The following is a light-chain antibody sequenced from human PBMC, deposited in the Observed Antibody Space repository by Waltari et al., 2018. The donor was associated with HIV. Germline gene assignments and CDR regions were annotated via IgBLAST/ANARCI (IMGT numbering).Light chain of an antibody. CDR1: SSNLGANYD. V-gene: IGLV1-40*01. J-gene: IGLJ3*02. CDR3: QSYDTRSSGFLV. CDR2: GNI. Sequence: QSVLTQPPSVSGAPGQTVTIPCTGSSSNLGANYDVTWYQQLPGRAPKVLVYGNIYRPPGVPDRFSGSKSGTSASLAITGLQADDEGYYYCQSYDTRSSGFLVFGGGTKVTVL.